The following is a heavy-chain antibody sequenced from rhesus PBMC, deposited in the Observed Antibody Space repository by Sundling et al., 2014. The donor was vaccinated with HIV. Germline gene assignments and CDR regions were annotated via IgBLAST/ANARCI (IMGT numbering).Heavy chain of an antibody. Sequence: QVQLQESGPGLVKPSETLSLTCAVSGGSISGYYWNWIRQPPGKGLEWIGYIGGSSGRTDYNPSLKSRVTISTDTSKNQVSLKLSSVTAADTAVYYCARYADYCSGIYCYERETYGLDSWGQGVVVTVSS. CDR2: IGGSSGRT. V-gene: IGHV4-165*01. CDR3: ARYADYCSGIYCYERETYGLDS. D-gene: IGHD2-27*01. CDR1: GGSISGYY. J-gene: IGHJ6*01.